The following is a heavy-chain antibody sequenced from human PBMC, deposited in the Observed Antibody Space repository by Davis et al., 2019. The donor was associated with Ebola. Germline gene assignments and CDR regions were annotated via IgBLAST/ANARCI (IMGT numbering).Heavy chain of an antibody. J-gene: IGHJ4*02. Sequence: GESLKISCAASGFTFSSYWMSWVRQAPGKGLEWVANIKQDGSEKYYVDSVKGRFTISRDNVKNSLYLQMNSLRAEDTAVYYCARESVNIVASWGQGTLVTVSS. CDR3: ARESVNIVAS. D-gene: IGHD5-12*01. V-gene: IGHV3-7*01. CDR1: GFTFSSYW. CDR2: IKQDGSEK.